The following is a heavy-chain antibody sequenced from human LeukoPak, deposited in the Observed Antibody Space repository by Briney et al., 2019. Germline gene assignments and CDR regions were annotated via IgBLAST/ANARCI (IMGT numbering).Heavy chain of an antibody. CDR2: ISGSGGST. D-gene: IGHD3-22*01. CDR1: GFTFSSYA. Sequence: PGGPLRLSCAASGFTFSSYAPSWVRQAPGKGLEWVSVISGSGGSTYYADSVKGRFTISRDNSKNTLYLQMNSLRAEDTAVYYCAKSSDDSSGYYLVLDYWGQGTLVTVSS. J-gene: IGHJ4*02. CDR3: AKSSDDSSGYYLVLDY. V-gene: IGHV3-23*01.